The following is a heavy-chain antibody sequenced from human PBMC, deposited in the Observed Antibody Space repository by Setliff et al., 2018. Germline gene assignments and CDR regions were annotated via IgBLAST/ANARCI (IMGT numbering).Heavy chain of an antibody. CDR1: GFTFSGNA. Sequence: GGSLRLSCAASGFTFSGNAMSWVRQAPGKGLEWVSVISASGINTYYADSVRGRFTISRDNSKNTVFRQMNSLTVEDTAIYYCVREGVLTEEALDYWGQGALVTVSS. V-gene: IGHV3-23*01. D-gene: IGHD7-27*01. J-gene: IGHJ4*02. CDR3: VREGVLTEEALDY. CDR2: ISASGINT.